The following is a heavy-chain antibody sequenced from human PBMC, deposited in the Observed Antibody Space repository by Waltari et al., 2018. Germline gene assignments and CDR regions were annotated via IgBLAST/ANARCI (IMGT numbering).Heavy chain of an antibody. CDR1: GVSITSNRHY. CDR2: MSYTGAT. CDR3: ATYIGASVGTAAFDV. D-gene: IGHD5-12*01. J-gene: IGHJ3*01. V-gene: IGHV4-39*01. Sequence: QLQLQESGPGLVQPSGTLSLTCSVSGVSITSNRHYWGWIRQPPGQGLEWIATMSYTGATYSSPSLDSRVTVSRDTSKNQLSLKLVSVTAADTAVYYCATYIGASVGTAAFDVWGQGTMVTVSS.